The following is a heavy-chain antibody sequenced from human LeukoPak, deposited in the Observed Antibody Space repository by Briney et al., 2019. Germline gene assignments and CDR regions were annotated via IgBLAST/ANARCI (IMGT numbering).Heavy chain of an antibody. D-gene: IGHD5-12*01. CDR2: INSSSSYI. Sequence: GGSLRLSCAASGFTFSSYSMNWVRQAPGKGLEWVSSINSSSSYIYYADSVKGRFTISRDNAKNSLYLQMNSLRAEDTAVYYCAKSVATIREFDYWGQGTLVTVSS. CDR1: GFTFSSYS. V-gene: IGHV3-21*01. CDR3: AKSVATIREFDY. J-gene: IGHJ4*02.